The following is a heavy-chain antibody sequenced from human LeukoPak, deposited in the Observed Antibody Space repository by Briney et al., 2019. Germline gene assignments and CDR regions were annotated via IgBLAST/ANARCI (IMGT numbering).Heavy chain of an antibody. J-gene: IGHJ6*02. D-gene: IGHD2-2*01. CDR1: GGTFSSYA. V-gene: IGHV1-3*01. CDR3: ARLVLVVPAARTYGMDV. Sequence: GASVKVSCKASGGTFSSYAISWVRQAPGQGLEWMGWINAGNGNTKYSQKFQGRVTITRDTSASTAYMELSSLRSEDTAVYYCARLVLVVPAARTYGMDVWGQGTTVAVSS. CDR2: INAGNGNT.